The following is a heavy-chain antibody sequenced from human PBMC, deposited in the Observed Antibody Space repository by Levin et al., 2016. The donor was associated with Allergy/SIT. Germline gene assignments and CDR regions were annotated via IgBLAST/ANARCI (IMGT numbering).Heavy chain of an antibody. CDR2: ISAYNGKT. D-gene: IGHD2-15*01. Sequence: ASVKVSCKASGYTFTTYGISWVRQAPGQGLEWMGWISAYNGKTNYAQKLQGRVTLTTDTSTSTAYMELRSLRSDDTAVYFCARGPYLSYCRGGSCYPTDYWGQGTLVIVSS. CDR3: ARGPYLSYCRGGSCYPTDY. V-gene: IGHV1-18*01. J-gene: IGHJ4*02. CDR1: GYTFTTYG.